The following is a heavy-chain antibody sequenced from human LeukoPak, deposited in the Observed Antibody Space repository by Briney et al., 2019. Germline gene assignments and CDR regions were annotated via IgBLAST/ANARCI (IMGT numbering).Heavy chain of an antibody. J-gene: IGHJ6*03. CDR2: IYTSGST. CDR1: GGSISSYY. Sequence: SETLSLTCTVSGGSISSYYWSWIRQPPGKGLEWIGYIYTSGSTSYNPSLKSRVTISVDTSKNQFSLKLSSVTAADTAVYYCARHRHDFWSGYYYMDVWGKGTTVTVSS. D-gene: IGHD3-3*01. CDR3: ARHRHDFWSGYYYMDV. V-gene: IGHV4-4*09.